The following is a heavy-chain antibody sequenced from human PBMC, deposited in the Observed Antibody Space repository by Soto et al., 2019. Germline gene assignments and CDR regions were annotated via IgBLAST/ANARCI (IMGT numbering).Heavy chain of an antibody. CDR3: GTTEVEY. V-gene: IGHV3-74*03. CDR2: MTGDGRTT. CDR1: RVSFGNYW. J-gene: IGHJ4*02. D-gene: IGHD1-1*01. Sequence: PGGCLRLSCAACRVSFGNYWMHWVRQPPGKGPEWVSRMTGDGRTTQYADSVKGRFTASRDNAKSTLYLQMNSLRVEDTAVYYCGTTEVEYLGTRTLVTVSS.